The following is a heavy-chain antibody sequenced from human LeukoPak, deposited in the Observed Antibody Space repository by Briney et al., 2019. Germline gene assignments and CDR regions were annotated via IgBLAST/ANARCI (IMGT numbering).Heavy chain of an antibody. Sequence: GGSLRLSCAASGFTFDDYAMHWVRQAPGKGLEWVSGISWNSGSIGYADSVKGRFTISRDNAKNSLYLQMNSLRAEDTAVYYCARGGSEFWPDAFDIWGQGTMVTVSS. D-gene: IGHD3-16*01. CDR3: ARGGSEFWPDAFDI. CDR1: GFTFDDYA. J-gene: IGHJ3*02. CDR2: ISWNSGSI. V-gene: IGHV3-9*01.